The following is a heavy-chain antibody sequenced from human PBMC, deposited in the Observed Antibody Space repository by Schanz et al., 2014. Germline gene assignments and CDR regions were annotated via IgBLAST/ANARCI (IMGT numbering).Heavy chain of an antibody. J-gene: IGHJ6*02. V-gene: IGHV3-73*01. D-gene: IGHD3-10*01. Sequence: EVQLVESGGGLVQPGGSLRLSCVASGFTFSGSVMHWVRQASGKGLECVGRIRSKADTYATTYAAPLKGRITISRDDSNDTAYLQLNSLKAEDTAVYYCGRSGSPIYYHGLDVWGQGTTVTVSS. CDR2: IRSKADTYAT. CDR1: GFTFSGSV. CDR3: GRSGSPIYYHGLDV.